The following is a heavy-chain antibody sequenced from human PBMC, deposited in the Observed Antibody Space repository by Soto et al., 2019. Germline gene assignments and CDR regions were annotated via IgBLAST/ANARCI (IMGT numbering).Heavy chain of an antibody. D-gene: IGHD6-19*01. CDR1: GYTFTSYY. CDR2: INPSGGST. Sequence: ASVKVSCKASGYTFTSYYMHCVRQAPGQGLEWMGIINPSGGSTSYAQKFQGRVTMTRDTSTSTVHMELSRLRSEDTAVYYCALPVVAGFFAEYFQHWGQGNLVTVSS. V-gene: IGHV1-46*03. CDR3: ALPVVAGFFAEYFQH. J-gene: IGHJ1*01.